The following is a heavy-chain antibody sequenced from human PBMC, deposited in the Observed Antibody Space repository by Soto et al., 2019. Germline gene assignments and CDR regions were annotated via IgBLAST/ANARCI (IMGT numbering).Heavy chain of an antibody. D-gene: IGHD3-22*01. Sequence: SLRLSCEESGFTFSRYGMHWFRQAPFTGLEWVAVIWYDGSNKYYADYVKGRFTIYRDNSKKTLYLQMNSLRAEDTAVYYCAAYYERSGDQDDALDIWGQGTMVTVSS. CDR1: GFTFSRYG. CDR2: IWYDGSNK. CDR3: AAYYERSGDQDDALDI. V-gene: IGHV3-33*01. J-gene: IGHJ3*02.